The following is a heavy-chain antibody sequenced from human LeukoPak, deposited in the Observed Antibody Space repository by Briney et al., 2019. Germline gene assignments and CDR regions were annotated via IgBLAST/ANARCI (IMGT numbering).Heavy chain of an antibody. V-gene: IGHV4-39*01. CDR1: GGSISSSSYY. J-gene: IGHJ4*02. CDR2: IYYSGST. CDR3: ARRSGSSSSIVYYFDY. Sequence: SETLSLTCTVSGGSISSSSYYWGWIRQPPGKGLEWFGSIYYSGSTYYNPSLKSRVTISVDTSKNQFSLKLSSVTAADTAVYYCARRSGSSSSIVYYFDYWGQGTLVTVSS. D-gene: IGHD6-6*01.